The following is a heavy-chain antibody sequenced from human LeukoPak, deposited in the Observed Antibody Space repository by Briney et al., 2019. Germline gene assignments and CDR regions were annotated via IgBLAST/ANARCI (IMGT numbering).Heavy chain of an antibody. J-gene: IGHJ4*02. CDR1: GFTFNSCW. Sequence: GGSLRLSCATSGFTFNSCWMSWVRQAPGKGLEWVANIKEDGSEKYYVDSVKGRFTISRDNAKNSLYLQMNSLRAEDTALYYCARRNFFDYWGQETLVTVSS. V-gene: IGHV3-7*05. CDR2: IKEDGSEK. CDR3: ARRNFFDY.